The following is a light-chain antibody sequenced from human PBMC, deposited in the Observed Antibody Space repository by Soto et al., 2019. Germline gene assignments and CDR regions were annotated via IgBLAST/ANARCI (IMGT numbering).Light chain of an antibody. CDR2: DAS. V-gene: IGKV3-11*01. J-gene: IGKJ5*01. CDR1: QSVSSY. CDR3: QQHSNWPPIT. Sequence: EIVLTQSPATLSLSPGARATLSCRASQSVSSYLAWYQQKPGQAPRLLIYDASDRATGIPGRFSGSGSGTDFTLTISSLEPEDFAVYYCQQHSNWPPITFGQGTRLENK.